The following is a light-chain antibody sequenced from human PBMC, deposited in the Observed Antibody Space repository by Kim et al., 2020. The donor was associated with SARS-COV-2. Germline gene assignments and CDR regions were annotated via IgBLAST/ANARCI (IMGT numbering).Light chain of an antibody. CDR3: QQEGT. Sequence: STLSASVGDRVTITCRASQRTSSWLVWYQQKSGKAPKPLIYDASSLESGVPSRFRGSRSGTEFTLTISSLQPDDFATYYCQQEGTFGQGTKVDIK. CDR2: DAS. J-gene: IGKJ1*01. V-gene: IGKV1-5*01. CDR1: QRTSSW.